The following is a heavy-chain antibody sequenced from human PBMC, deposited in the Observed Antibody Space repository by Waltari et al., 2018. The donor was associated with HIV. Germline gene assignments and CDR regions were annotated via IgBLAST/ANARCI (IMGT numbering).Heavy chain of an antibody. CDR2: IWYDGSNK. CDR1: GFPFRSYV. CDR3: ARDRMATITSYFDY. D-gene: IGHD5-12*01. V-gene: IGHV3-33*01. J-gene: IGHJ4*02. Sequence: QVQLVESWGGVVQPGRSLRLSCAASGFPFRSYVVQWVRQAPGKGLEWVAVIWYDGSNKYYADSVKGRFTISRDNSKNTLYLQMNSLRAEDTAVYYCARDRMATITSYFDYWGQGTLVSVSS.